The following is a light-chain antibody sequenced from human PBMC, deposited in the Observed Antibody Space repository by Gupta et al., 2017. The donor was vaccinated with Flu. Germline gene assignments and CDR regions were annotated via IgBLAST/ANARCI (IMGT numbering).Light chain of an antibody. CDR2: QDT. J-gene: IGLJ3*02. CDR3: KQWNRNTEV. V-gene: IGLV3-1*01. CDR1: KLGDKY. Sequence: SYELTQPPSVSVSPGQTASITCSGDKLGDKYVCWYQQMPGQSPVVVIYQDTKRPSGTPYRVSGSNARTTVTTISGETEAMDDYYYSAKQWNRNTEVFGGGTKLTVL.